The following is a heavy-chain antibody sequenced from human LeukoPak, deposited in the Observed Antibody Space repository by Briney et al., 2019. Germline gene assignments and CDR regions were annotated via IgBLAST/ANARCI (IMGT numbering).Heavy chain of an antibody. D-gene: IGHD2-15*01. CDR1: GFTFSTYA. CDR3: ARDRTPWAFDI. J-gene: IGHJ3*02. V-gene: IGHV3-30-3*01. CDR2: ISYDGSNK. Sequence: GTSLRLSCAASGFTFSTYAIHWVRQAPGKGLEWVAVISYDGSNKYYADSVKGRFTISRDNSKNTLYLQMNSLTTEDTAVYYCARDRTPWAFDIWGQGTMVTVSS.